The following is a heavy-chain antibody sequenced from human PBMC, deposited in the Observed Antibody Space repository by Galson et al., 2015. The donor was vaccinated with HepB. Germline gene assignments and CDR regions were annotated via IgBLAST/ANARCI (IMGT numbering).Heavy chain of an antibody. J-gene: IGHJ3*02. CDR2: IYYSGST. CDR3: ARDRGYYDSSGYYAGDAFDI. D-gene: IGHD3-22*01. V-gene: IGHV4-30-4*01. CDR1: GGSISSGDYY. Sequence: TLSLTCTVSGGSISSGDYYWSWIRQPPGKGLEWIGYIYYSGSTYYNPSLKSRVTISVDTSKNQFSLKLSSVTAADTAVYYCARDRGYYDSSGYYAGDAFDIWGQGTMVTASS.